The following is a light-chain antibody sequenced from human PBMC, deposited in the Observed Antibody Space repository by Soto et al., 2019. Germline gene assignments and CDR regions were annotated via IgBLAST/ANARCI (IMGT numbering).Light chain of an antibody. J-gene: IGLJ1*01. Sequence: QPVLTQPPSVSGSPGQSITVSCTGTSSDIGGYNYVSWYQQHPGKAPKLMVYEVTNRPSGVSDRFSGSKSGNTASLTISGLQADDEGYYYCSSYTSRSTLYVFGTGTKVTVL. CDR2: EVT. CDR3: SSYTSRSTLYV. CDR1: SSDIGGYNY. V-gene: IGLV2-14*01.